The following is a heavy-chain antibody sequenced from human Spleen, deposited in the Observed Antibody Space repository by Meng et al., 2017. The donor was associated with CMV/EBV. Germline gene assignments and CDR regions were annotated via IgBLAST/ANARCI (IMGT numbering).Heavy chain of an antibody. D-gene: IGHD3-22*01. Sequence: YSIRRCGMTRVRQAPGQGLEWMVWISAYHGNANYAQKVQGRVTMTTDTSTSTAYMELRSLRSDDTAVYYCARDLKEEVVVIPLDLDYWGQGTLVTVSS. J-gene: IGHJ4*02. CDR1: YSIRRCG. CDR2: ISAYHGNA. V-gene: IGHV1-18*01. CDR3: ARDLKEEVVVIPLDLDY.